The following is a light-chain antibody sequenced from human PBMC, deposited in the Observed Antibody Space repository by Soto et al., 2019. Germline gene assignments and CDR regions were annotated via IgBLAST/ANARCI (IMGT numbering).Light chain of an antibody. V-gene: IGKV1-5*01. Sequence: DIQMTQSPSTLSASVGDRVTITCRAGQSISSWLAWYQQKPGKAPKLLIYDASSLESGVPSRFSGSGSGTEFTLTISSPQPDDFATYYCQQYNSYSYTFGQGTRLEIK. CDR2: DAS. J-gene: IGKJ5*01. CDR1: QSISSW. CDR3: QQYNSYSYT.